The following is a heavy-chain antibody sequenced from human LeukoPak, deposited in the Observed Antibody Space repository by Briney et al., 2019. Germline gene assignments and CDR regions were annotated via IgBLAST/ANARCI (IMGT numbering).Heavy chain of an antibody. J-gene: IGHJ4*02. Sequence: GGSLRLSCAASGFTFSSYWMSWVRQAPGKGLEWVANIKQDGSEKYYVDSVKGRFTISRGNAKNSLYLQMNSLRAEDTAVYYCARVPDFWSGYCFDYWGQGTLVTVSS. D-gene: IGHD3-3*01. CDR1: GFTFSSYW. V-gene: IGHV3-7*01. CDR3: ARVPDFWSGYCFDY. CDR2: IKQDGSEK.